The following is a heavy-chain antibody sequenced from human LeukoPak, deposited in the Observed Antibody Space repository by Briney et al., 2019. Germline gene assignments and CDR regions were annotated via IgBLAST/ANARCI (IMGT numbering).Heavy chain of an antibody. CDR1: GFTFAAYA. Sequence: PGGSLRLSCAAFGFTFAAYAMHWVRQAPGKGLEWVSGISWNGGSIGYADSVKGRLPNSKDSAKNTRHLPMTSLRAEVTALYYGAKAPNSEYCSSTSCLRGDYYCMDVWGQGTTVTVSS. J-gene: IGHJ6*02. CDR2: ISWNGGSI. D-gene: IGHD2-2*01. V-gene: IGHV3-9*01. CDR3: AKAPNSEYCSSTSCLRGDYYCMDV.